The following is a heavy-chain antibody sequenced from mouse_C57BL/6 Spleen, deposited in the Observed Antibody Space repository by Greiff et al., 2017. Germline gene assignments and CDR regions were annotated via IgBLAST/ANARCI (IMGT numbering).Heavy chain of an antibody. CDR2: ISYDGSN. Sequence: EVQLQQSGPGLVKPSQSLSLSCSVSGYSITSGYYCNWIRQSPGNTPEYMGYISYDGSNNYNPTLKNPISITRDTSKNQFCLKLNSVTTEDTATCYCARERYDTGAYWGQGTLVTVSA. D-gene: IGHD2-3*01. V-gene: IGHV3-6*01. CDR3: ARERYDTGAY. J-gene: IGHJ3*01. CDR1: GYSITSGYY.